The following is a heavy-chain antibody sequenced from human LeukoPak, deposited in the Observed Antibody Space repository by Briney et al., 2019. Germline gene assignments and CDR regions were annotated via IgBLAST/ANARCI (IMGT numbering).Heavy chain of an antibody. V-gene: IGHV3-21*01. D-gene: IGHD7-27*01. CDR1: GFTFSSYG. J-gene: IGHJ4*02. CDR3: ARLSGDGV. Sequence: GGSLRLSCAASGFTFSSYGMHWVRQAPGKGLEWVSSISYSTYVYYADSVKGRFTISRDNTKNSLYLQMNSLRVEDTAVYYCARLSGDGVWGQGTLVTVSS. CDR2: ISYSTYV.